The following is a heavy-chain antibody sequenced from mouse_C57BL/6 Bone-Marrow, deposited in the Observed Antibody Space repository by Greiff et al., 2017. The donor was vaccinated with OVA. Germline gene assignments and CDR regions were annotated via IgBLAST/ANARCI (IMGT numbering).Heavy chain of an antibody. Sequence: EVHLVESGPVLVKPGASVKMSCKASGYTFTDYYMNWVKQSHGKSLEWIGVINPYNGGTSYNQKFKGKATLTVDKSSSTAYMELNSLTSEDSAVYYCARALYYYGSSYDFDYWGQGTTLTVSS. CDR2: INPYNGGT. CDR3: ARALYYYGSSYDFDY. J-gene: IGHJ2*01. V-gene: IGHV1-19*01. D-gene: IGHD1-1*01. CDR1: GYTFTDYY.